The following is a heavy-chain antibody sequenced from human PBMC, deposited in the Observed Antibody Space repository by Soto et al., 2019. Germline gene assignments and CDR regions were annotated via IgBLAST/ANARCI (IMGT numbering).Heavy chain of an antibody. J-gene: IGHJ4*02. CDR1: GYTFTSYG. CDR3: ARDVRIVATPTFDY. Sequence: GASVKVSCKASGYTFTSYGISWVRQAPGQGLEWMGWISAYNGNTNYAQKLQGRVTMTTDTSTSTAYMELRSLRSDDTAVYYCARDVRIVATPTFDYWGQGTLVTVSS. D-gene: IGHD5-12*01. CDR2: ISAYNGNT. V-gene: IGHV1-18*01.